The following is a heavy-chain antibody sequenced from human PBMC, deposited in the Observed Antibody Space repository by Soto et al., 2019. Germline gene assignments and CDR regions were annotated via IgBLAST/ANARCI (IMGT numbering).Heavy chain of an antibody. Sequence: PGGSLRLSCVGSGFIFSNNGMHWVRQTPGKGLEWVAFMSYDGSDTFYADSVKGRLTISRDNSKNTLFLHMSNLRAEDMAMYYCTIVRVADSALDHWGQGTLVTVSS. D-gene: IGHD3-10*02. CDR1: GFIFSNNG. CDR3: TIVRVADSALDH. CDR2: MSYDGSDT. V-gene: IGHV3-30*02. J-gene: IGHJ4*02.